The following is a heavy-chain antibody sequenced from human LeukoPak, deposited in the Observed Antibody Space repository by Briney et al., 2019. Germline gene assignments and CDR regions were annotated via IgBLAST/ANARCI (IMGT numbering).Heavy chain of an antibody. CDR3: ARVGRGADGVYSWFDP. D-gene: IGHD6-13*01. Sequence: PSETLSLTCAVYGGSFSGYYWSWIRQPPGKGLEWIGEINHSGRTNYNPSLKSRVTLSVDTSKNQFSLKLSSVTAADTAVYYCARVGRGADGVYSWFDPRGEGALVAVSS. CDR1: GGSFSGYY. CDR2: INHSGRT. V-gene: IGHV4-34*01. J-gene: IGHJ5*02.